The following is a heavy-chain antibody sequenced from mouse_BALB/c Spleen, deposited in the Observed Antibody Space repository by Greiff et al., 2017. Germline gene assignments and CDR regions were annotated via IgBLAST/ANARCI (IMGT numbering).Heavy chain of an antibody. CDR2: ISYDGSN. J-gene: IGHJ4*01. D-gene: IGHD2-4*01. CDR3: AREYDYDGMDY. V-gene: IGHV3-6*02. Sequence: ESGPGLVKPSQSLSLTCSVTGYSITSCYYWYWIRQFPGNKLEWMGYISYDGSNNYNPSLKNRISITRDTSKNQFFLKLNSVTTEDTATYYCAREYDYDGMDYWGQGTSVTVSS. CDR1: GYSITSCYY.